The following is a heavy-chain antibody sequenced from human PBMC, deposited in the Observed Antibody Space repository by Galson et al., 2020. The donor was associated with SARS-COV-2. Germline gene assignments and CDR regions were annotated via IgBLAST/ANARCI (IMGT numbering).Heavy chain of an antibody. V-gene: IGHV3-23*01. CDR3: ARGGLFGELLESFDY. Sequence: PGGSLRLSCAASGFTFRSYAMNWVRQAPGKGLEWVSVFSGSGGVAYYADSVKGRFTVSRDDSKNTLYLQMNSLRADDSAIYYCARGGLFGELLESFDYWGQGTLVTVSS. D-gene: IGHD3-10*01. CDR2: FSGSGGVA. CDR1: GFTFRSYA. J-gene: IGHJ4*02.